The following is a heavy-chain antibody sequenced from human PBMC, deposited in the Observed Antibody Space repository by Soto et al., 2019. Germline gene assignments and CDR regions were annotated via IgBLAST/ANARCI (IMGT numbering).Heavy chain of an antibody. CDR1: GFTFSSYS. CDR3: ARDTRYFGSYYPLGPTDF. CDR2: ISSSSSYI. D-gene: IGHD1-26*01. Sequence: GGSLRLSCAASGFTFSSYSMNWVRQAPGKGLEWVSSISSSSSYIYYADSVKGRFTISRDNAKNSLYLQMNSLRAEDTAVYYCARDTRYFGSYYPLGPTDFWGPGTLVTVSS. V-gene: IGHV3-21*01. J-gene: IGHJ4*02.